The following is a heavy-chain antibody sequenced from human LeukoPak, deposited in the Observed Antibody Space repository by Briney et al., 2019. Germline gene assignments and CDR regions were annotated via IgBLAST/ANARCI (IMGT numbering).Heavy chain of an antibody. Sequence: GGSLRLSCAAPGFTFSDYYMSWIRQAPGKGLEWDSYISSSGSTIYYADSVKGRFTISRDNAKNSLYLQMNSLRAEDTAVYYCAREGGSGSYSYFDYWGQGTLVTVSS. CDR2: ISSSGSTI. D-gene: IGHD3-10*01. CDR1: GFTFSDYY. V-gene: IGHV3-11*01. J-gene: IGHJ4*02. CDR3: AREGGSGSYSYFDY.